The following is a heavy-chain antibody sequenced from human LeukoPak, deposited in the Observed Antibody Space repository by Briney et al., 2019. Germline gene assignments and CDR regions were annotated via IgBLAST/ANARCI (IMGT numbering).Heavy chain of an antibody. Sequence: ASVKVSCKASGYTFTSYGISWVRQAPGQGLEWMGWISAYNGNTNYAQKLQGRVTMTTDTSTSTAYMELRSLRSDDTAVYYCARSYYDISTFGYYGMDVWGQGTTVTVSS. J-gene: IGHJ6*02. D-gene: IGHD3-9*01. CDR1: GYTFTSYG. V-gene: IGHV1-18*01. CDR2: ISAYNGNT. CDR3: ARSYYDISTFGYYGMDV.